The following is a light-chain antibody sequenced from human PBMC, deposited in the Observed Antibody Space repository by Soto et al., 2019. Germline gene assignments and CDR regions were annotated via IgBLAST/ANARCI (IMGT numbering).Light chain of an antibody. Sequence: DIVMTQSPLSLPVTPGEPVSISCRSSQSLLHSNGYNYLDWYLQKPGQSPQLVIYLGSNRASGAPDRFSGSGSGTDFTLKISSVEAEDVGVYYCMQALQTPLYTFGQGTKLEIK. CDR3: MQALQTPLYT. V-gene: IGKV2-28*01. J-gene: IGKJ2*01. CDR2: LGS. CDR1: QSLLHSNGYNY.